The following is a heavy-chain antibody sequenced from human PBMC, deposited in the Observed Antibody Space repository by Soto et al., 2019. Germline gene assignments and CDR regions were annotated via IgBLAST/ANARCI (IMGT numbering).Heavy chain of an antibody. CDR3: ARESCSSTSCYTSTVVPVDYYYYGMDV. CDR1: GYTLTSYY. J-gene: IGHJ6*02. V-gene: IGHV1-46*01. D-gene: IGHD2-2*02. Sequence: ASVKVSCKASGYTLTSYYMHWVRQAPGQGLEWMGIINPSGGSTSYAQKFQGRVTMTRDTSTSTVYMELSSLRSEGTAVYYCARESCSSTSCYTSTVVPVDYYYYGMDVWGQGTTVTVSS. CDR2: INPSGGST.